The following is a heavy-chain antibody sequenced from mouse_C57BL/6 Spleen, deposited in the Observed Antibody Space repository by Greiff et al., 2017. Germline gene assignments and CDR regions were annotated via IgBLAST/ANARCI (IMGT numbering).Heavy chain of an antibody. CDR3: ARSGEGEISPRY. CDR2: FLPGSGST. CDR1: GYTFTGYW. D-gene: IGHD4-1*01. J-gene: IGHJ2*01. Sequence: QVQLKESGAELMQPGASVKLSCKATGYTFTGYWIEWVKQRPGHGLEWIGAFLPGSGSTNYNEKFKGKATLPADTYSNTAYMQLSSLTTEDSAIYYYARSGEGEISPRYWGQGTTLTVSS. V-gene: IGHV1-9*01.